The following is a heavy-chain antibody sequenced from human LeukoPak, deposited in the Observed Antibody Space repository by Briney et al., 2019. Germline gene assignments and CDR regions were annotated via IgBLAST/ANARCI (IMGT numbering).Heavy chain of an antibody. J-gene: IGHJ2*01. CDR2: TYYRSKWYN. D-gene: IGHD2-2*01. CDR3: ARAGYIVVVPAATPDRAWYFDL. Sequence: SQTLSLTCAISGDSVSSNSAAWNWIRQSPSRGLEWLGRTYYRSKWYNDYAVSVKSRITINPDTSKNQFSLQLNSVTPEDTAVYYCARAGYIVVVPAATPDRAWYFDLWGRGTLVTVSS. CDR1: GDSVSSNSAA. V-gene: IGHV6-1*01.